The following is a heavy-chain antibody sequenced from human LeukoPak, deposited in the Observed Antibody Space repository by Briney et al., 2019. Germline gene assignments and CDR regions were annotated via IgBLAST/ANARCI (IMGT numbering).Heavy chain of an antibody. CDR3: ARARTNPHYYYYGMDV. CDR1: GGSISSSSYY. D-gene: IGHD2-8*01. CDR2: LYTTGST. J-gene: IGHJ6*02. V-gene: IGHV4-61*02. Sequence: SQTLSLTCTVSGGSISSSSYYWSWIRQPAGKGLEWIGRLYTTGSTNYNPSLKSRVTISVDTSKNQFSLKLSSVTAADTAVYYCARARTNPHYYYYGMDVWGQGTTVTVSS.